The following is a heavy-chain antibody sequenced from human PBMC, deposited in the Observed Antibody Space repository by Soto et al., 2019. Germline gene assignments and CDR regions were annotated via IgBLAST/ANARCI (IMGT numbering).Heavy chain of an antibody. J-gene: IGHJ4*02. CDR2: ITYDGSNK. CDR3: AKDRVGGTFYTPLGF. Sequence: QVQLVESGGGLVPPGGSLRLSCAGSGFTFGDSYMSWIRQAPGKGLEWVAVITYDGSNKYYADSVKGRFTISRDNSKNTLSLHLNTLKPEDTAVYHCAKDRVGGTFYTPLGFWGQGTLVTVSS. D-gene: IGHD1-7*01. V-gene: IGHV3-30*18. CDR1: GFTFGDSY.